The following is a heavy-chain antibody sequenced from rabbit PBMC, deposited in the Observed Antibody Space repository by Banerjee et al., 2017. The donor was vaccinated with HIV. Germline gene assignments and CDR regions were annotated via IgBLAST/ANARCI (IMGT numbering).Heavy chain of an antibody. CDR3: AREVYDDYGDTYYFNL. CDR2: IYTGSGNT. D-gene: IGHD2-1*01. J-gene: IGHJ4*01. Sequence: VRQAPGKGLEWIACIYTGSGNTVYASWAKGRFTISKTSSTTVTLQMTSLTAVDRATYFCAREVYDDYGDTYYFNLWGQGTLVTVS. V-gene: IGHV1S40*01.